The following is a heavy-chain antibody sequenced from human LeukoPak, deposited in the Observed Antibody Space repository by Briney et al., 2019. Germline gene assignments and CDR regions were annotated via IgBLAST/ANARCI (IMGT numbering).Heavy chain of an antibody. V-gene: IGHV3-11*01. Sequence: PGGSLRLSCAASGFTFSDYYMSWIRQAPGKGLEWVSYISSSGSTIYYADSVKGRFTISRDNSKNTLYLQMNSLRAEDTAVYYCAKVRRGNDYPHATGSHFDYWGQGTLVTVSS. D-gene: IGHD3-16*01. CDR2: ISSSGSTI. CDR3: AKVRRGNDYPHATGSHFDY. J-gene: IGHJ4*02. CDR1: GFTFSDYY.